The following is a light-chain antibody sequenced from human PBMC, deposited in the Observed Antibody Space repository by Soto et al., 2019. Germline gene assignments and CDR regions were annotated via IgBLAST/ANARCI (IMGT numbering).Light chain of an antibody. V-gene: IGKV3-15*01. CDR3: QQYYVWPPT. J-gene: IGKJ1*01. Sequence: EIVVTQSPATLSVSPGESAALSCRASQSISNHLAWYQQRPGQSPRLLISSASSRVTGFSARFSGSGSGTEFTLTISSLQSEDFAVYHCQQYYVWPPTFGQGTKIEI. CDR1: QSISNH. CDR2: SAS.